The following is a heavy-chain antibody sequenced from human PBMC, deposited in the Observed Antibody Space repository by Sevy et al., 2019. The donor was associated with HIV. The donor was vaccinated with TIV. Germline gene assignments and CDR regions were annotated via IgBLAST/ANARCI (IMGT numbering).Heavy chain of an antibody. CDR2: FNPNNDDS. CDR3: TRDDIYSHPWEFDW. V-gene: IGHV1-2*02. CDR1: GFTFSDYY. J-gene: IGHJ4*01. D-gene: IGHD5-18*01. Sequence: ASVKVSCKASGFTFSDYYMHWVRQAPGQGLEWMGWFNPNNDDSRSAQKFQGRVTLTGDMSISTAYMEPTRLRSDDTAIYFCTRDDIYSHPWEFDWWGHGALVTVSS.